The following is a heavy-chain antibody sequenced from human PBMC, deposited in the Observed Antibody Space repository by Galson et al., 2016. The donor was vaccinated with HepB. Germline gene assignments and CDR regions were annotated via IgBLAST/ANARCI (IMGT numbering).Heavy chain of an antibody. D-gene: IGHD1-26*01. CDR3: ATWGIVGPDQNYYGMDV. Sequence: SLRLSCAASGFTFSSYWMHWVRQAPGKGLVWVSRITREGSTSYADSVKGRFAISRDNAKNTLYLQMNRLRAEDTAVYYCATWGIVGPDQNYYGMDVWGQGTTVTVSS. CDR1: GFTFSSYW. J-gene: IGHJ6*02. V-gene: IGHV3-74*01. CDR2: ITREGST.